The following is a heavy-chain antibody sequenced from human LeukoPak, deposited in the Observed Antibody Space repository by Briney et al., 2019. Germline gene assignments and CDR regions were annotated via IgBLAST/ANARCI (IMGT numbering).Heavy chain of an antibody. J-gene: IGHJ3*02. CDR2: IYTSGST. Sequence: PSETLSLTCTVSGGYISSHYWSWIRQSPGKGLEWIGYIYTSGSTNYNPSLKSRVTISLDTSKNQFSLKLSSVTAADTAVYYCARRYVMMEEDAFDIWGQGTMVTVSS. D-gene: IGHD1-1*01. CDR1: GGYISSHY. V-gene: IGHV4-4*09. CDR3: ARRYVMMEEDAFDI.